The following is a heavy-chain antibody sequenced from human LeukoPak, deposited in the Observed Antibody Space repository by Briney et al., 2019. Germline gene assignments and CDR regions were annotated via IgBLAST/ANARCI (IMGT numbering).Heavy chain of an antibody. D-gene: IGHD5-24*01. CDR3: ARGRDGYNYVVDY. J-gene: IGHJ4*02. CDR1: GFTFSSYA. CDR2: ISYDGSNK. Sequence: GGSLRLSCAASGFTFSSYAMHWVRQAPGKGLEWVAVISYDGSNKYYADSVKGRFTISRDNSKNTLYLQMNSLRAEDTAVYYCARGRDGYNYVVDYWGQGTLVTVSS. V-gene: IGHV3-30*04.